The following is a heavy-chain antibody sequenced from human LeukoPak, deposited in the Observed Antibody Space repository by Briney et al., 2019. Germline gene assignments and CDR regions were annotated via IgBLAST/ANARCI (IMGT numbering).Heavy chain of an antibody. D-gene: IGHD2-21*01. CDR3: ARDRRSVIPYYYYYGMDV. J-gene: IGHJ6*02. CDR1: GYTFTSYG. CDR2: ISAYNGNT. V-gene: IGHV1-18*01. Sequence: ASVKVSCKASGYTFTSYGISWVRQAPGQGLEWMGWISAYNGNTNYAQKLQGRVTMTTDTSTSTAYMELRGLRSDDTAVYYCARDRRSVIPYYYYYGMDVWGQGTTVTVSS.